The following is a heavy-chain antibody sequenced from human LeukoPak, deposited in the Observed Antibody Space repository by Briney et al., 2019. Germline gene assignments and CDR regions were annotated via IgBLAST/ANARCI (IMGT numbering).Heavy chain of an antibody. D-gene: IGHD4-23*01. CDR1: GFTFTSSA. J-gene: IGHJ6*02. CDR2: IVVGSGNT. V-gene: IGHV1-58*02. CDR3: AADYGGDSYYYYYGMDV. Sequence: ASVKVSCKASGFTFTSSAMQWVRQARGQRLEWIGWIVVGSGNTNYAQKFQKRVTITRDMSTSTASMELSSLRSEDTAVYSCAADYGGDSYYYYYGMDVWGQGTTVTVSS.